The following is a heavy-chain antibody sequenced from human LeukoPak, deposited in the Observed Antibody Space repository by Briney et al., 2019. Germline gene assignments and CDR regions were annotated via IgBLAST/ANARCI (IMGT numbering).Heavy chain of an antibody. Sequence: GGSLRLSCAASGSTFSSYAMSWVRQAPGKGLEWVSAISGSGGSTYYADSVKGRFTISRDNSKNTLYLQMNSLRAEDTAVYYCVKEGSYSSGWYGDYWGQGTLVTVSS. CDR1: GSTFSSYA. V-gene: IGHV3-23*01. D-gene: IGHD6-19*01. J-gene: IGHJ4*02. CDR3: VKEGSYSSGWYGDY. CDR2: ISGSGGST.